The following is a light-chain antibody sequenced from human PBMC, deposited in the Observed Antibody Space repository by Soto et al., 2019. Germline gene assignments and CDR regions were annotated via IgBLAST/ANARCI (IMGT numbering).Light chain of an antibody. CDR3: QXRSNWPIT. CDR2: DAS. Sequence: EIVLTQSPGTLSLSPGERATLSCRASQSVSSYLAWYQQKPGQAPRLLIYDASNRATGIPDRFSGSGSGTDLTLTISSLEPEDFAVYYCQXRSNWPITCGQGTRLEIK. CDR1: QSVSSY. J-gene: IGKJ5*01. V-gene: IGKV3-11*01.